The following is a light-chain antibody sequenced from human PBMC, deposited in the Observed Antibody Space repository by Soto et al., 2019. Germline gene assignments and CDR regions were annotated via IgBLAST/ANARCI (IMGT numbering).Light chain of an antibody. Sequence: DIQMTQSPSSLSASVGDRVTIACQSSHDVSRNLNWLQQEPGEAPKLLIYDASNLERGVPSRFSGSGSGSDFTLIISSLQPEDVATDYYQQYSSMVSFGGGTAIEIK. CDR3: QQYSSMVS. CDR1: HDVSRN. V-gene: IGKV1-33*01. J-gene: IGKJ4*01. CDR2: DAS.